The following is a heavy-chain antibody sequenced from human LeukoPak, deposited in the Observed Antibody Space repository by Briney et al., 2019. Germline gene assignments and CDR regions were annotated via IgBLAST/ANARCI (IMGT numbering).Heavy chain of an antibody. D-gene: IGHD2/OR15-2a*01. CDR3: ARGHRDYFLDS. J-gene: IGHJ4*02. V-gene: IGHV4-59*01. Sequence: PSETLSLTCAVSGGSMTTYYWSWIRQPPGKGLEWLGYIYYSGYTNYNPSLKGRVTISVDTSKNQFSLKLRSVTPADTAVYYCARGHRDYFLDSWGRGTLVTVSS. CDR2: IYYSGYT. CDR1: GGSMTTYY.